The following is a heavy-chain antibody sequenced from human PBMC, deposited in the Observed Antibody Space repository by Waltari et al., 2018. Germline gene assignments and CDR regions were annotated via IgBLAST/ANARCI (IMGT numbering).Heavy chain of an antibody. J-gene: IGHJ4*02. Sequence: EVQLVQSGAEVKKPGESLKISCKGSGYSFTSYWIGWVRQMPGKGLEWMGIIYPGYADTRYSPSFQGQVTISADKSISTAYLQWSSLKASDTAMYYCARRAYYYDSSGYYGANYFDYWGQGTLVTVSS. CDR3: ARRAYYYDSSGYYGANYFDY. CDR2: IYPGYADT. V-gene: IGHV5-51*01. D-gene: IGHD3-22*01. CDR1: GYSFTSYW.